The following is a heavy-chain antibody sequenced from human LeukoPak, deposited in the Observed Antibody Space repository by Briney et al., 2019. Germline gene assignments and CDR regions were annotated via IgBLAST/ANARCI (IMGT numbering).Heavy chain of an antibody. Sequence: SSETLSLTCTVSGHSITSGYYWGWIRQSPGKGLEWIGNVDHGGTTFYNASLKSRVTISVDTSKNQFSLKLSSVTAADTAVYCARVAHDVVGGSVIWYYFGYWGQGTLVTVSS. CDR3: ARVAHDVVGGSVIWYYFGY. V-gene: IGHV4-38-2*02. CDR2: VDHGGTT. D-gene: IGHD1-26*01. J-gene: IGHJ4*02. CDR1: GHSITSGYY.